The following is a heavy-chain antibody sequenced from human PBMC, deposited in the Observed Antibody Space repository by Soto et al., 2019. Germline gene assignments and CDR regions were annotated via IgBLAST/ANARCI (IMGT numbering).Heavy chain of an antibody. D-gene: IGHD3-10*01. J-gene: IGHJ6*02. V-gene: IGHV1-69*12. CDR1: GGSFRSYA. CDR2: IIPIFGTA. CDR3: ARDRGDGGSGLYYYYGMDV. Sequence: QVQLVQSGAEVKKPGSSVKVSCKASGGSFRSYAISWVRQAPGQGLEWMGGIIPIFGTANYAQKFQGRVTITADESTSTAYMELSSLRSEDTAVYYCARDRGDGGSGLYYYYGMDVWGQVTTVTVSS.